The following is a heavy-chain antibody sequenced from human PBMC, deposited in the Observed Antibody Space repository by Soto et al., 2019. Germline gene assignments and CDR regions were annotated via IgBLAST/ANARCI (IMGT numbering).Heavy chain of an antibody. CDR1: GFTFSSYA. J-gene: IGHJ6*03. V-gene: IGHV3-23*01. CDR2: ISGSGGST. CDR3: AKRSGGGSGWYYYYYMDV. D-gene: IGHD3-10*01. Sequence: GGSLRLSCAASGFTFSSYAMSWVRQAPGKGLEWVSAISGSGGSTYYADSVKGRFTISRDNSKNTLYLQMNSLRAEDTAVYYCAKRSGGGSGWYYYYYMDVWGKGTTVTVSS.